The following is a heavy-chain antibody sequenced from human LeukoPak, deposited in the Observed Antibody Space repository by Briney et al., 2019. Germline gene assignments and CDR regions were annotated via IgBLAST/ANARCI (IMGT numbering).Heavy chain of an antibody. V-gene: IGHV3-74*01. CDR2: INDDGSDT. CDR1: GFRFSSYW. Sequence: GGSLRLSCAASGFRFSSYWMHWVRQVPGKGPVWVARINDDGSDTVYADSVKGRFTISRDDAKNMLFLQMNSLRGEDTAVYHCVRGGPSTWFWGQGTLVTVSS. J-gene: IGHJ4*02. D-gene: IGHD3-22*01. CDR3: VRGGPSTWF.